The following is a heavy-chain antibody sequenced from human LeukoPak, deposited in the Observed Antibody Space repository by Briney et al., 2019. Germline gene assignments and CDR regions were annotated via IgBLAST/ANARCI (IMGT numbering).Heavy chain of an antibody. D-gene: IGHD1-26*01. CDR1: GFTFSNYG. Sequence: PGGSLRLSCAASGFTFSNYGMHWVRQAPGKGLEWVAVIWYDGSNKYYADSVKGRFTISRDNSKNTLYLQMNSLRAEDTAVYYCAKDFAQRVGAFDYWGQGTLVTVSS. CDR2: IWYDGSNK. CDR3: AKDFAQRVGAFDY. V-gene: IGHV3-33*06. J-gene: IGHJ4*02.